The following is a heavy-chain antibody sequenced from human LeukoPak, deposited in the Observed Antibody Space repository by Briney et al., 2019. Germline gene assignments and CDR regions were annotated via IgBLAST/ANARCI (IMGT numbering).Heavy chain of an antibody. Sequence: PGGSLRLSCAASGFTFSNAWMNWVRQAPGKGLEWVGRIKSKTDGGTADYATPVKGRFTISRDDSKNTLYLQMNSLRDEDTAVYYCARENAVVVLRYFDQAAQLDYWGQGTLVTVSS. D-gene: IGHD3-9*01. CDR2: IKSKTDGGTA. CDR3: ARENAVVVLRYFDQAAQLDY. J-gene: IGHJ4*02. V-gene: IGHV3-15*07. CDR1: GFTFSNAW.